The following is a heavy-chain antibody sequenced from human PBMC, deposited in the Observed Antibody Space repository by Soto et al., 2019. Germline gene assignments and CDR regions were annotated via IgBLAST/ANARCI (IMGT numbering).Heavy chain of an antibody. Sequence: SETLSLTCAVYGGSFSGYYWSWIRQPPGKGLEWIGEINHSGSTNYNPSLKSRVTISVDTSKNQFSLKLSTVTAADTAVYYCARGRTFENLELRHFDYWGQGTLVTVSS. CDR2: INHSGST. V-gene: IGHV4-34*01. D-gene: IGHD1-7*01. CDR3: ARGRTFENLELRHFDY. CDR1: GGSFSGYY. J-gene: IGHJ4*02.